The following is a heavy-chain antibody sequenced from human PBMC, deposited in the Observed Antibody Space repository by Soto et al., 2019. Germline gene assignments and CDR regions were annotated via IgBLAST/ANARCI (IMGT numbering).Heavy chain of an antibody. CDR1: GGSFSGYY. V-gene: IGHV4-34*01. D-gene: IGHD3-3*01. Sequence: SETLSLTCAVYGGSFSGYYWGWIRQPPGKGLEWIGEIYHSGSTNYNPSLKSRVTISVDKSKNQFSLKLSSVTAADTAVYYCARDITIFGVVIPPPSSGMDVWGQGTTVTVSS. CDR2: IYHSGST. J-gene: IGHJ6*02. CDR3: ARDITIFGVVIPPPSSGMDV.